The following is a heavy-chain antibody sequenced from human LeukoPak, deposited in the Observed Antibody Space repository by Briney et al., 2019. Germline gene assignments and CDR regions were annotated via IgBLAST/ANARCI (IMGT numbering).Heavy chain of an antibody. Sequence: GGSLRLSCAASGLTFSSYWMSWVRQAPGKGLEWVANIKQDGSEKYYVDSVKGRFTISRDNAKNSLYLQMNSLRAEDTAVYYCARHSTYIVVVPAAPGYFDYWGQGTLVTVSS. CDR2: IKQDGSEK. CDR1: GLTFSSYW. D-gene: IGHD2-2*01. J-gene: IGHJ4*02. CDR3: ARHSTYIVVVPAAPGYFDY. V-gene: IGHV3-7*01.